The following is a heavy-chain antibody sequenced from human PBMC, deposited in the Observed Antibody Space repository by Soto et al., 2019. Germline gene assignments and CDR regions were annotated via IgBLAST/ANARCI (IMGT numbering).Heavy chain of an antibody. CDR1: GFNLSHPW. Sequence: PGGSLRLSCVASGFNLSHPWMTWVRQAAGKGLEWVANIDRGGSEKYYMDSVKGRFTISRDNAKNSLYLQMNSLRVEDTAFYYCTRDLDTRGSAPISEYWGQGALVTVSS. V-gene: IGHV3-7*03. J-gene: IGHJ4*02. D-gene: IGHD3-22*01. CDR3: TRDLDTRGSAPISEY. CDR2: IDRGGSEK.